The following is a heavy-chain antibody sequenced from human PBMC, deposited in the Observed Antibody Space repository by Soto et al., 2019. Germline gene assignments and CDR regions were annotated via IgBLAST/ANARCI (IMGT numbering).Heavy chain of an antibody. J-gene: IGHJ4*02. CDR2: INPSGGST. CDR3: ARDFSSAGGYYDCWSGYYGPVDY. CDR1: GYTFTSYY. Sequence: ASVKVSCKASGYTFTSYYMHWVRQAPGQGLEWMGIINPSGGSTSYAQKFQGRVTMTRDTSTSTVYMELSSLRSEDTAVYYCARDFSSAGGYYDCWSGYYGPVDYWGQGTLVTVSS. V-gene: IGHV1-46*01. D-gene: IGHD3-3*01.